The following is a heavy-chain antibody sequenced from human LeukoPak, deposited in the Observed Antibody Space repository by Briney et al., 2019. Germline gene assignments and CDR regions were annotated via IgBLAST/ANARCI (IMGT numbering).Heavy chain of an antibody. V-gene: IGHV3-66*01. J-gene: IGHJ6*02. CDR3: ARPNYDFWSGTNYGMDV. D-gene: IGHD3-3*01. Sequence: ETLSLTCAVYGGSFSGYYWSWVRQAPGKGLEWVSVIYSGGSTYYADSVKGRFTISRDNSKNTLYLQMNSLRAEDTAVYYCARPNYDFWSGTNYGMDVWGQGTTVTVSS. CDR2: IYSGGST. CDR1: GGSFSGYY.